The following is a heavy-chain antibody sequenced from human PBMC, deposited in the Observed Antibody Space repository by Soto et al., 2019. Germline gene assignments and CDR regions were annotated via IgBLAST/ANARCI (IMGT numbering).Heavy chain of an antibody. CDR3: ARDALGGDYGDY. J-gene: IGHJ4*02. V-gene: IGHV3-33*01. CDR1: GFTFNTYG. CDR2: IWYNGSNK. D-gene: IGHD4-17*01. Sequence: QVQLVESGGGVVQPGRSLRLSCAASGFTFNTYGMHWVRQAPGKGLEWVAVIWYNGSNKYYGDSVKGRFTISRDNSKNTLYLQMNSLRAEDTAVYYCARDALGGDYGDYWGQETLVTVSS.